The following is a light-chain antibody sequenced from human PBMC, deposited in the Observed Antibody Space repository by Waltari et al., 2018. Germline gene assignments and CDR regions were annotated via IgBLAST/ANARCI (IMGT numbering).Light chain of an antibody. V-gene: IGKV3-11*01. Sequence: EIVLTQSPATLSLSPGERATLSCRTSQSVSSSLAWYQQTPVHAPRPLTYDASTRATGIPARFSGSRSGTYCTLTISSLEPEDFTVYYCQLRTNLMFTFGQGSKLEI. CDR3: QLRTNLMFT. J-gene: IGKJ2*01. CDR1: QSVSSS. CDR2: DAS.